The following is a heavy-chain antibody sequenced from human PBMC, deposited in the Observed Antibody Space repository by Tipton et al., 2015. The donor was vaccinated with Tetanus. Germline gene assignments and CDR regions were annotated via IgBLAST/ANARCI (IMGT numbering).Heavy chain of an antibody. CDR3: RLNTTDWQTGTFSDV. V-gene: IGHV4-39*01. CDR2: LYPTGFT. Sequence: GLVKPSETLSLTCSVSGASISNSGYYWEWIRQPPGKGLQWIGGLYPTGFTYYNPSLKGRVNISGHRSKSQFSLELEYVTAEDTAVYYCRLNTTDWQTGTFSDVWGRGTRVSVS. CDR1: GASISNSGYY. D-gene: IGHD1-1*01. J-gene: IGHJ2*01.